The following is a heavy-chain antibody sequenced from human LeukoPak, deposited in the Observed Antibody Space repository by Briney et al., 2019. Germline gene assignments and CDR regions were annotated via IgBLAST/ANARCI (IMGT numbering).Heavy chain of an antibody. Sequence: GGSLRLSCAASGFTFSSYAMSWVRQAPGKGLEWVSAISGSGGSTYYADSVKGRFTISRDNSKNTLYLQMNSLRAEDTAVYYCARQQISWPYYYYGMDVWGQGTTVTVSS. CDR2: ISGSGGST. D-gene: IGHD6-13*01. V-gene: IGHV3-23*01. CDR3: ARQQISWPYYYYGMDV. CDR1: GFTFSSYA. J-gene: IGHJ6*02.